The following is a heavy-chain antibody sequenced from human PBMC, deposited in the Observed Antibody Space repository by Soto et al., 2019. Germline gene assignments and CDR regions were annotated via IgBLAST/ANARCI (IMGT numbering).Heavy chain of an antibody. CDR3: ARETYYYDSSGPLPDYYGMDV. CDR2: INPSGGST. V-gene: IGHV1-46*01. J-gene: IGHJ6*02. D-gene: IGHD3-22*01. Sequence: ASVKVSCKASGYIFTSYYMHWVRQAPGQGLEWMGIINPSGGSTSYAQKFQGRVTMTRDTSTSTVYMELSSLRSEDTAVYYCARETYYYDSSGPLPDYYGMDVWGQGTTVTVSS. CDR1: GYIFTSYY.